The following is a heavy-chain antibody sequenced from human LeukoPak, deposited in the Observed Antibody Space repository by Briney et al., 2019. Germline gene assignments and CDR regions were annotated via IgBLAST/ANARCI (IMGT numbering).Heavy chain of an antibody. CDR2: IYHSGST. J-gene: IGHJ4*02. CDR3: ARQYYDFWSGYLHYFDY. V-gene: IGHV4-38-2*01. Sequence: PSETLSLTCAVSGYSISSGYYWGWIRQPPGKGLEWIGSIYHSGSTYYNPSIKSRVTISVDTSKNQFSLKLSSVTAADTAVYYCARQYYDFWSGYLHYFDYWGQGTLVTVSS. CDR1: GYSISSGYY. D-gene: IGHD3-3*01.